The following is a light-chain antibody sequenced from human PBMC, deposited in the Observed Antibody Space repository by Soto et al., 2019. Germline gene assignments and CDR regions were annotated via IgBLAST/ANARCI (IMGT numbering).Light chain of an antibody. CDR1: QSVSSN. V-gene: IGKV3-15*01. CDR3: QQRSIWPLT. CDR2: GAS. J-gene: IGKJ5*01. Sequence: DIVMTQWTPTLFVSPGERAEGYCRASQSVSSNLAWYQQKPGQAPRLLIYGASTRATGVPARFSGSGSGTDFTLTISSLEAEDFAVYYCQQRSIWPLTFGQGTRLEIK.